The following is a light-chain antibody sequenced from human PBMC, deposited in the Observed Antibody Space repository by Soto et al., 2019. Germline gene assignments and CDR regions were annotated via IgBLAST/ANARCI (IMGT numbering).Light chain of an antibody. Sequence: QSVLTQPPSVSAAPGHNVTISCSGSSSNIGNNYVSWYQQLPGTAPKLLIYDNDRRPSEIPDRFSGSKSGTSATLGITGLQTGDEADYYCGTWDNSLTPFYVFGGGTQLTVL. CDR3: GTWDNSLTPFYV. J-gene: IGLJ2*01. CDR1: SSNIGNNY. CDR2: DND. V-gene: IGLV1-51*01.